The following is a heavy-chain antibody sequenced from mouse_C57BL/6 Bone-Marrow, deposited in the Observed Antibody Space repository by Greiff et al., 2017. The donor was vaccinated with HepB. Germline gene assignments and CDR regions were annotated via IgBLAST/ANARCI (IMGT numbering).Heavy chain of an antibody. CDR1: GFTFSDYG. V-gene: IGHV5-17*01. Sequence: EVNLVESGGGLVKPGGSLKLSCAASGFTFSDYGMHWVRQAPEKGLEWVAYISSGSSTIYYADTVKGRFTISRDNAKNTLFLQMTSLRSEDTAMYYCARNYVPLYYFDYWGQGTTLTVSS. D-gene: IGHD2-1*01. J-gene: IGHJ2*01. CDR3: ARNYVPLYYFDY. CDR2: ISSGSSTI.